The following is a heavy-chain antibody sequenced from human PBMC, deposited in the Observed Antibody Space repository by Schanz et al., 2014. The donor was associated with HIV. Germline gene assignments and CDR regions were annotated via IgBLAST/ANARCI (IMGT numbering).Heavy chain of an antibody. V-gene: IGHV1-8*01. Sequence: QVQLVQSGAEVKKPGASVKVSCRASGYTFTSYDINWVRQATGQGLEWMGWMNPNSGNTGYAQKFQGRVTITADKSTRTAYMELSSLRFEDTAVYYCARGRYSGSYYNYWGQGTLVTVSS. CDR2: MNPNSGNT. CDR3: ARGRYSGSYYNY. D-gene: IGHD1-26*01. CDR1: GYTFTSYD. J-gene: IGHJ4*02.